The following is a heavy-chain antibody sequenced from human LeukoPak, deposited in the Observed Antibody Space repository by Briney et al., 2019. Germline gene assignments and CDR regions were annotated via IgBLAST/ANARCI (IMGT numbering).Heavy chain of an antibody. V-gene: IGHV3-7*01. CDR3: ARGPTNGQAFDY. J-gene: IGHJ4*02. CDR1: GFTFSASW. CDR2: IREDGSEK. D-gene: IGHD2-8*01. Sequence: GGSLRLSCAASGFTFSASWMTWVRQAPGKGLEWVASIREDGSEKTSVDSVKGRFTISRDNAKNSLYLQMDSLRAEDTAVYYCARGPTNGQAFDYWGQGTLVSVSS.